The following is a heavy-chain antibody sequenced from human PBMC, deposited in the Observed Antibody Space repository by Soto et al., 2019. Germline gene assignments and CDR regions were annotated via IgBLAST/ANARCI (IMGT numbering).Heavy chain of an antibody. Sequence: GGSLRLSCAASGFTFSSHAMHWVRQAPGKGLEWVAVISYDGSNKYYADSVKGRFTISRDNSKNTLYLQMNSLRAEDTAVYYCARDGLYYYDSSGYYFDYWGQGTLVTVSS. J-gene: IGHJ4*02. D-gene: IGHD3-22*01. CDR1: GFTFSSHA. V-gene: IGHV3-30-3*01. CDR3: ARDGLYYYDSSGYYFDY. CDR2: ISYDGSNK.